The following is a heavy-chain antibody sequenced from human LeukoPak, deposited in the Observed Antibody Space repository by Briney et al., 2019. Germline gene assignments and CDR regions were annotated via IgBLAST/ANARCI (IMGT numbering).Heavy chain of an antibody. CDR2: IYPGDSDT. CDR3: ARRMVRGVITSPFDY. D-gene: IGHD3-10*01. J-gene: IGHJ4*02. Sequence: GESLKISCKGSGYSFTSNWIGWVRQMPGKGLEWMGFIYPGDSDTTYSPSFQGQVTISADKSISTAYLQWSSLKDSDSAMYYCARRMVRGVITSPFDYWGQGTLVTVSS. CDR1: GYSFTSNW. V-gene: IGHV5-51*01.